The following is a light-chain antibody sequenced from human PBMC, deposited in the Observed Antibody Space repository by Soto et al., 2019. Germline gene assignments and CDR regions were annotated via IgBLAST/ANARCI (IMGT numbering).Light chain of an antibody. Sequence: EIVLTQSPATLSLSPGERATLSCTASQSVSSFLAWYQQKPGQAPRLLIYDASTRATGIPDRFSGSGSGTDFTLTISRLEPEDFAMYYCQQYGSSPWTFGQGTKVDIK. J-gene: IGKJ1*01. V-gene: IGKV3-20*01. CDR1: QSVSSF. CDR3: QQYGSSPWT. CDR2: DAS.